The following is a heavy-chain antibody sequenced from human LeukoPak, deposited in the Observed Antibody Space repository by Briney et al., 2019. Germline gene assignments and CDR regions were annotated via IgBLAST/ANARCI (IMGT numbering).Heavy chain of an antibody. D-gene: IGHD6-19*01. J-gene: IGHJ4*02. CDR1: GFTFSSYA. Sequence: GGSLRLSCAASGFTFSSYAMSWVRQAPGKELEWFSVISGGSGSSTYYADAVKGRFTISRDNSKTTLYLQMNSLRAEDTAVYYCAKGSSSGWPYFFDYWGQGTLVTVSS. V-gene: IGHV3-23*01. CDR3: AKGSSSGWPYFFDY. CDR2: ISGGSGSST.